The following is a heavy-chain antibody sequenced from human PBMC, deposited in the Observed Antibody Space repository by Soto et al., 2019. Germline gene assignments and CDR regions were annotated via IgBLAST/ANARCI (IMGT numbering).Heavy chain of an antibody. Sequence: PSEALSLICAVSGYSIASGYYWAWIRQSPGKGLEWIGSIYHAGSVYYNPSLNSRVAVSLDASKNHFSLKLTSVTAADTAVYYCARTFDYYGMDVWGQGTTVTVSS. V-gene: IGHV4-38-2*01. CDR3: ARTFDYYGMDV. CDR2: IYHAGSV. J-gene: IGHJ6*02. CDR1: GYSIASGYY.